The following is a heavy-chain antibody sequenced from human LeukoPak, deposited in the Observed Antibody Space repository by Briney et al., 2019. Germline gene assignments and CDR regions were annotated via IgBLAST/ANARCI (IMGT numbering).Heavy chain of an antibody. V-gene: IGHV4-59*01. CDR1: GGSISSYY. CDR2: IYYSGST. Sequence: PSETLSLTCTVSGGSISSYYWSWIRQPPGKGLEWIGYIYYSGSTNYNPSPKSRVTISVDTSKNQFSLKLSSVTAADTAVYYCARGRIAVAGSFDYWGQGTLVTVSS. CDR3: ARGRIAVAGSFDY. D-gene: IGHD6-19*01. J-gene: IGHJ4*02.